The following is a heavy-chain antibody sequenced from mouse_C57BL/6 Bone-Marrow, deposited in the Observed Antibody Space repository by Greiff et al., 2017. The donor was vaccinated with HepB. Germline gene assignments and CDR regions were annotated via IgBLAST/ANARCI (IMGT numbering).Heavy chain of an antibody. CDR1: GFSLTSYG. CDR2: IWSDGST. Sequence: QVQLKESGPGLVAPSQSLSITCTVSGFSLTSYGVHWVRQPPGKGLEWLVVIWSDGSTTYNSALKSRLSISKDNSKSQVFLKMNSLQTDDTAMYYCARALYYYGSPGNYAMDYWGQGTSVTVSS. CDR3: ARALYYYGSPGNYAMDY. V-gene: IGHV2-6*03. D-gene: IGHD1-1*01. J-gene: IGHJ4*01.